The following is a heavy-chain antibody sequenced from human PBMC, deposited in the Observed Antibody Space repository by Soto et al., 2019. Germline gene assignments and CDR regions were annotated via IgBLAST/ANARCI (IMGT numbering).Heavy chain of an antibody. CDR3: ARGDYYDTSGPFSDAFDI. CDR1: GFTFNTYW. Sequence: PGGSLRLSCAACGFTFNTYWMSWVRQAPGKGLEWVANIKPDGSEKWYVDSVKGRFTISRDNAKNSLYLQMNSLRAEDTAVYFCARGDYYDTSGPFSDAFDIWGQGTMVTVSS. CDR2: IKPDGSEK. V-gene: IGHV3-7*04. J-gene: IGHJ3*02. D-gene: IGHD3-22*01.